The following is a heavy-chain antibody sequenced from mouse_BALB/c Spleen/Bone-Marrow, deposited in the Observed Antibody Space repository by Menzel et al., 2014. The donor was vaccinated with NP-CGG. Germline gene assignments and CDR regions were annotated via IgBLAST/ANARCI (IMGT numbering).Heavy chain of an antibody. CDR2: ISYSGST. D-gene: IGHD2-3*01. J-gene: IGHJ3*01. Sequence: VQLKQSGPGLVKPSQSLSLTCTVTGYSITSDYACNWIRQFPGNKLEWMGYISYSGSTSYNPSLKSQISITRDTSKSQFFLQLNSVTTEDTATYYCARSNDGFPAWFAYWGQGTLVTVSA. V-gene: IGHV3-2*02. CDR3: ARSNDGFPAWFAY. CDR1: GYSITSDYA.